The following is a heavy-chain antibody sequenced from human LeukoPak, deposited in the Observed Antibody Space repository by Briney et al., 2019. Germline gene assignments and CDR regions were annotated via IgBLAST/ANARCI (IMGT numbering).Heavy chain of an antibody. CDR1: GGSISSSSYY. CDR3: ARLLHDTRGYYYFDY. J-gene: IGHJ4*02. Sequence: SETLSLTCTVSGGSISSSSYYWGWIRQPPGEGLQWLGSIYYSGSPYDNPSLKSRVTISVDTSKNQFSLKLSSVTAADTAVYYCARLLHDTRGYYYFDYWGPGTLVTVSS. V-gene: IGHV4-39*01. CDR2: IYYSGSP. D-gene: IGHD3-22*01.